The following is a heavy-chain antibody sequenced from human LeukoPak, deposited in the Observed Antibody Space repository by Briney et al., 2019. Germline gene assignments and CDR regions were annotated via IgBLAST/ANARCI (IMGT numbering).Heavy chain of an antibody. J-gene: IGHJ5*02. Sequence: GGSLRLSCAASGFTFSSYWMSWVRQAPGKGLEWVANIKQDGSEKYYVDSVKGRFTISRDNAKNSLYLQMNSLRAEDTAVYYCAREDTAILFDPWGQGTLVTVSP. D-gene: IGHD5-18*01. V-gene: IGHV3-7*03. CDR3: AREDTAILFDP. CDR2: IKQDGSEK. CDR1: GFTFSSYW.